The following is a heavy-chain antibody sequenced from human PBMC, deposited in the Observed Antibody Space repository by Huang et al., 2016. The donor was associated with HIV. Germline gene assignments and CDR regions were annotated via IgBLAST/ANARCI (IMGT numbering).Heavy chain of an antibody. CDR1: GFSISSYW. CDR2: INIDGSST. V-gene: IGHV3-74*01. J-gene: IGHJ4*02. CDR3: ARDPRIQSWLNFFDY. Sequence: EVQLVESGGGLVQPGGSLRLSCAASGFSISSYWMHWVRQAPGKGLVWVSSINIDGSSTSYADSVKGRFTISRDNAKNTLYLQMNSLRAEDTAVYYCARDPRIQSWLNFFDYWGQGTLVSVSS. D-gene: IGHD3-22*01.